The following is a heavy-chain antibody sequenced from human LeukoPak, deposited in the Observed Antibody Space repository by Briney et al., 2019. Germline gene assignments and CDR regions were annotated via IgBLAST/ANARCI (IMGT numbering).Heavy chain of an antibody. V-gene: IGHV3-21*01. D-gene: IGHD5-24*01. CDR2: ISSSSSYI. Sequence: GGSLRLSCAASGFTFSDYILDWVRQAPGKGLEWVSSISSSSSYIYYADSVKGRFTISRDNAKNSLYLQMNSLRAEDTAVHYCARDAYGSLDYWGQGTLVTVSS. CDR1: GFTFSDYI. J-gene: IGHJ4*02. CDR3: ARDAYGSLDY.